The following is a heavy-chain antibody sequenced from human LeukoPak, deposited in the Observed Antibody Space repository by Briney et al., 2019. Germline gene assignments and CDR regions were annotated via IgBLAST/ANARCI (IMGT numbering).Heavy chain of an antibody. V-gene: IGHV1-2*02. J-gene: IGHJ3*02. Sequence: ASVKVSCKASGNTFTDYYMHWVRQAPGQGLEWMGWINPNSGGTNYAQNFQGGVTMTRDTSISTAYMELSRLRSDDTAVYYCAREPITIFGVITPHDAFDIWGQGTMVTVSS. CDR3: AREPITIFGVITPHDAFDI. D-gene: IGHD3-3*01. CDR1: GNTFTDYY. CDR2: INPNSGGT.